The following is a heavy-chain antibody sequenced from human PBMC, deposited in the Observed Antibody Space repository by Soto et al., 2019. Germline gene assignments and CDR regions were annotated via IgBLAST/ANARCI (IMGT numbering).Heavy chain of an antibody. Sequence: EVQLLESGGGLVQPGGSLRLSCAASGFTFSSYAMRWVRQAPVKGLEWVSAISGSGGRTYYADSVKGRFTISRDNSKNTLYLPMNSLRAEDTAVYYCARRGSGSDYDDWGQGTLVTVSS. CDR2: ISGSGGRT. CDR1: GFTFSSYA. J-gene: IGHJ4*02. D-gene: IGHD1-26*01. CDR3: ARRGSGSDYDD. V-gene: IGHV3-23*01.